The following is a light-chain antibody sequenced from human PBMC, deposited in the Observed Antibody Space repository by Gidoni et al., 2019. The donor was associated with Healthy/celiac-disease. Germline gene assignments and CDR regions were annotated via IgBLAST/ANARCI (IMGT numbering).Light chain of an antibody. CDR3: SSYTSSSTPV. CDR2: EVS. J-gene: IGLJ2*01. Sequence: QSALTQPASVSGPPGQSITISCTGTSSDVGGYNYVSWYQQLPGKAPKLMIYEVSNRPSGVSNRFSGSKSGNTASLTISGLQAEDEADYYCSSYTSSSTPVFGGGTKLTVL. V-gene: IGLV2-14*01. CDR1: SSDVGGYNY.